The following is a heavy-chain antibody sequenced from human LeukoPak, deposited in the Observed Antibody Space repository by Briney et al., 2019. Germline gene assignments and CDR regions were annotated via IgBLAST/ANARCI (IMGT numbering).Heavy chain of an antibody. CDR1: GFTLRSSA. D-gene: IGHD1-26*01. J-gene: IGHJ4*02. CDR3: AKKGATTGDFDY. V-gene: IGHV3-23*01. CDR2: VSGDGGTI. Sequence: PGGSLRLSCAASGFTLRSSAMSWVRQAPGKGLEWVSAVSGDGGTISYAASVRGRFTISRDNSKNTLYLQMNSLRAEDTAVYYCAKKGATTGDFDYWGQGTLVTVSS.